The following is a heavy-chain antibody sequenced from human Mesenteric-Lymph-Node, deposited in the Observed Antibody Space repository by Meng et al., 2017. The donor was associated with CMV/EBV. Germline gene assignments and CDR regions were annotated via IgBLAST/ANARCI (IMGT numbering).Heavy chain of an antibody. CDR1: GFTFSSYG. J-gene: IGHJ4*02. CDR2: IWYDGSNK. CDR3: AKEDTAMAHYFDC. V-gene: IGHV3-33*06. D-gene: IGHD5-18*01. Sequence: GGSLRLSCAACGFTFSSYGMHWVRQAPGKGLEWVAVIWYDGSNKYYADSVKGRFTISRDNSKNTVYLEMNSLRAEDTAMYYCAKEDTAMAHYFDCWGQGTLVTVSS.